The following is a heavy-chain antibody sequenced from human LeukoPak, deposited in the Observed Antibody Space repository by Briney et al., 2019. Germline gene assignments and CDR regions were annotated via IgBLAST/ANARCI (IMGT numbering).Heavy chain of an antibody. Sequence: GGSLRLSCAASGFTFRNSAMSWVRQAPGTGLEWVSSIGGHVHSTYYADSVIGRFTVSRDDSKNTLYLQMNSLRADDTAIYYCANHRTPDRYHWNYFDYWGQGTLVTVSS. V-gene: IGHV3-23*01. J-gene: IGHJ4*02. CDR2: IGGHVHST. D-gene: IGHD1-20*01. CDR3: ANHRTPDRYHWNYFDY. CDR1: GFTFRNSA.